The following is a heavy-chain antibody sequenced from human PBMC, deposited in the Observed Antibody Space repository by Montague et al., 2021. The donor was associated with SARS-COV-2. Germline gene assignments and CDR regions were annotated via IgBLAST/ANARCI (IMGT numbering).Heavy chain of an antibody. J-gene: IGHJ4*02. CDR3: ARRDGGSCFDY. Sequence: SETLSLTCTVSGGSIRDNNYYWGWIRQPPGKGLEWIGSIYYSGSTYYNPSLKSRVTISVDTSKTQFSLKLSSVTAADTAVYYCARRDGGSCFDYWGQGTLGTVSS. CDR1: GGSIRDNNYY. D-gene: IGHD2-15*01. CDR2: IYYSGST. V-gene: IGHV4-39*01.